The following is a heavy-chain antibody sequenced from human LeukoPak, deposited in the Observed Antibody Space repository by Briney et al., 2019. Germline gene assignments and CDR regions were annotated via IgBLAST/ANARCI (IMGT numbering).Heavy chain of an antibody. CDR2: ISYAASSYDASYK. CDR1: GFPFSSFG. CDR3: AKDRSAARRSPFDY. V-gene: IGHV3-30*18. J-gene: IGHJ4*02. Sequence: GGSLRLSCAASGFPFSSFGMHWVRQAPGKGLEWVAVISYAASSYDASYKYYVDSVKGRFTISRDNAKNSLYLQMNSLSAEDTALYYCAKDRSAARRSPFDYWGQGTLVTVSS. D-gene: IGHD6-13*01.